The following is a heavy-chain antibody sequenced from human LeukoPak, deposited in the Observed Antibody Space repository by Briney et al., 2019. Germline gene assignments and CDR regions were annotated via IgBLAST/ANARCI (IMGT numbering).Heavy chain of an antibody. J-gene: IGHJ4*02. CDR2: IILIFEIA. CDR3: ARDWDTYYYGSGSYYTGIDY. D-gene: IGHD3-10*01. CDR1: GGTFSSYA. Sequence: SVKVSCKASGGTFSSYAISWVRQAPGQGLEWMGRIILIFEIANYAQKFQGRVAITADKSTSTAYMELSSLRSEDTAVYYCARDWDTYYYGSGSYYTGIDYWGQGTLVTVS. V-gene: IGHV1-69*04.